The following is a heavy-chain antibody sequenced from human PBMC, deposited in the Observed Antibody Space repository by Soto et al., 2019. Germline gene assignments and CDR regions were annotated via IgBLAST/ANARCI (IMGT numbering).Heavy chain of an antibody. CDR2: IYYSGNT. Sequence: SETLSLTCAVSGGSMSGTNWWSWVRQTPGKGLEWIAEIYYSGNTNFNPSLKSRVTISVDTSKNQFSLKLSSVTAADTAVYYCARCLFSYGARFDPWGQGTLVTVSS. J-gene: IGHJ5*02. D-gene: IGHD1-26*01. CDR1: GGSMSGTNW. CDR3: ARCLFSYGARFDP. V-gene: IGHV4-4*02.